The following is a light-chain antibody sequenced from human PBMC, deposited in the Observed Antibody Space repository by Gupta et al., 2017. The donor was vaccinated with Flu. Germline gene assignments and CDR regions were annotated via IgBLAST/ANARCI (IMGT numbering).Light chain of an antibody. V-gene: IGLV6-57*03. CDR1: SGAIGSHY. J-gene: IGLJ3*02. CDR3: QSYDSSRPWV. Sequence: NFILPQPHPVSESPGKTVTISCTRSSGAIGSHYVQWYQQRPGDAPTTVIYEDKQRPSGVPDRFSGSIDSSSNSASLTISGLQPEDEADYYCQSYDSSRPWVFGGGTRLTVL. CDR2: EDK.